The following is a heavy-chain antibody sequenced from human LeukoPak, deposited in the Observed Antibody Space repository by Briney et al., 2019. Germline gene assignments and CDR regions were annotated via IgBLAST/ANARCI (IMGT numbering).Heavy chain of an antibody. CDR3: ANSSLGLGTDSLYFQH. D-gene: IGHD7-27*01. CDR2: IYYSGST. CDR1: SDSISSYY. V-gene: IGHV4-30-4*01. Sequence: SETLSLTCTVSSDSISSYYWSWIRQPPGKGLEWIGYIYYSGSTYYNPSLKSRVTISVDTSKNQFSLKLSSVTAADTAVYYCANSSLGLGTDSLYFQHWGQGTLVTVSS. J-gene: IGHJ1*01.